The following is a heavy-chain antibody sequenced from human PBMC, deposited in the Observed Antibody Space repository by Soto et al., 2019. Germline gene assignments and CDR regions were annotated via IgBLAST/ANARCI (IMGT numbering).Heavy chain of an antibody. V-gene: IGHV3-30-3*01. CDR3: ARECSGGSCYPDAFDI. CDR1: GFTFRSYA. J-gene: IGHJ3*02. D-gene: IGHD2-15*01. CDR2: ISYDGSNK. Sequence: PGGSLRLSCAASGFTFRSYAMHWVRQAPVKGLEWVAVISYDGSNKYYADSVKGRFTISRDNSKNTLYLQMNSLRAEDTAVYYCARECSGGSCYPDAFDIWGQGTMVTVSS.